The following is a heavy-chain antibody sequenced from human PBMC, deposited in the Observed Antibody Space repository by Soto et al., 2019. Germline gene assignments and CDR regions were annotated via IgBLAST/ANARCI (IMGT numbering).Heavy chain of an antibody. CDR3: ASSEKDDHSYY. CDR2: IYYSGST. J-gene: IGHJ4*02. Sequence: PSETLSLTCTVSGGSIRSGGYYWSWIRQHPGKGLEWIGYIYYSGSTYYNPSLKSRVTISVDTSKNQFSLKLGSVTAADTAVYYCASSEKDDHSYYWGQGTLVTVSS. D-gene: IGHD3-10*01. V-gene: IGHV4-31*03. CDR1: GGSIRSGGYY.